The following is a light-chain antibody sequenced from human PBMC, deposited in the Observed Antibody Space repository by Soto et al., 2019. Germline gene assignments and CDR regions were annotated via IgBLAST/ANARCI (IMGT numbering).Light chain of an antibody. J-gene: IGLJ1*01. CDR2: VVS. CDR1: SSDVGAYDY. V-gene: IGLV2-14*01. Sequence: QSVLTQPASVSGSPGQSITISCTGTSSDVGAYDYVSWFQQHPDKAPKLLISVVSNRPSGVSNRFSGSKSGNTASLTISGLQAEDEADYYCSLYTSSDTPYVFGTGTKLTVL. CDR3: SLYTSSDTPYV.